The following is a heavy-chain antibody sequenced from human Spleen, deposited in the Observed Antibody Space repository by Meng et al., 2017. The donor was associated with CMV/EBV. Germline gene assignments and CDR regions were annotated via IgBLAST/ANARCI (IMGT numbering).Heavy chain of an antibody. CDR3: ARDMGTGAVHYYFAMDV. J-gene: IGHJ6*02. D-gene: IGHD1-1*01. Sequence: GESLKISCVASGFHFRSYAMHWVRQAPGKGLECVAATSYDGSNKYYGDSVKGRFAISRDNSKNTLYLEMNSLRPEDTGVYYCARDMGTGAVHYYFAMDVRGQGTAVTVSS. V-gene: IGHV3-30*09. CDR2: TSYDGSNK. CDR1: GFHFRSYA.